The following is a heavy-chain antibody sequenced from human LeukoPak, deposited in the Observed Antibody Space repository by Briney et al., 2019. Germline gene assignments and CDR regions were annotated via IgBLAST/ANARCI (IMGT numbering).Heavy chain of an antibody. J-gene: IGHJ4*02. CDR3: ARDPLGYCSSTSCYGPPGY. Sequence: GASVKVSCKASGYTFTSYGISWVRQAPGQGLEWMAWISAYNGNTNYAQKLQGRVTMTTDTSTSTAYMELRSLRSDDTAVYYCARDPLGYCSSTSCYGPPGYWGQGTLVTVSS. V-gene: IGHV1-18*04. D-gene: IGHD2-2*01. CDR2: ISAYNGNT. CDR1: GYTFTSYG.